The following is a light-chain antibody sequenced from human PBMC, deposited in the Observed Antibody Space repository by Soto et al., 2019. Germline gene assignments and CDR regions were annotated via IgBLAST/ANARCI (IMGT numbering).Light chain of an antibody. CDR3: SSYTSSSTQV. CDR1: SSDVGGYNY. J-gene: IGLJ2*01. CDR2: EVS. Sequence: QSALTQPASVSGSPGQSITISCTGTSSDVGGYNYVSWYQQHPGKAPKLMIYEVSNRPSGVSNRFSGSKSGNTASLTISGLQAEEEADYYCSSYTSSSTQVFGGGTQLTVL. V-gene: IGLV2-14*01.